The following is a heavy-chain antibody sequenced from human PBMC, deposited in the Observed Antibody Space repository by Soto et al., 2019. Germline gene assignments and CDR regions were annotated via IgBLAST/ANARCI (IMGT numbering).Heavy chain of an antibody. J-gene: IGHJ4*02. CDR2: ISAYNGNA. D-gene: IGHD3-3*01. Sequence: GASVKVSCKASGYTFTTYVFSWVRQAPGQGLECVGGISAYNGNAHYSQKFQGRVTMTTDTSTSTAYMELRSLTSGDTAGYYCASKPIYYKEGSVYSPRGYWGQATLLTASS. V-gene: IGHV1-18*04. CDR1: GYTFTTYV. CDR3: ASKPIYYKEGSVYSPRGY.